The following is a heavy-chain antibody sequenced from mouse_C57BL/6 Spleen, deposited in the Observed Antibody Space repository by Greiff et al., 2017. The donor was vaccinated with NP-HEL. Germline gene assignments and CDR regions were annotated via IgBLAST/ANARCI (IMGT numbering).Heavy chain of an antibody. Sequence: EVKLVESGGGLVKPGGSLKLSCAASGFTFSSYAMSWVRQTPEKRLEWVATISAGSSYTYYPDNVKGRFTISRDNAKNNLYLQLSHLKSEDTAMYYCARDDYGLYAMDYWGQGTSVTVSS. CDR2: ISAGSSYT. V-gene: IGHV5-4*01. CDR1: GFTFSSYA. CDR3: ARDDYGLYAMDY. D-gene: IGHD2-4*01. J-gene: IGHJ4*01.